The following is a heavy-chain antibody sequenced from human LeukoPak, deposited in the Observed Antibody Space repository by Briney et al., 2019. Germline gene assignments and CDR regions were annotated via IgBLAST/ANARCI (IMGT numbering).Heavy chain of an antibody. CDR1: GYTFTGYY. V-gene: IGHV1-2*02. J-gene: IGHJ6*03. Sequence: ASVKVSCKASGYTFTGYYMRWVRQAPGQGLEWMGWINSNSGGTNYAQKFQGRVTMTRDTSISTAYMELSRLRSDDTAVYYCARELRAVFGSYYYYYMDVWGKGTTVTVSS. CDR3: ARELRAVFGSYYYYYMDV. CDR2: INSNSGGT. D-gene: IGHD3-10*02.